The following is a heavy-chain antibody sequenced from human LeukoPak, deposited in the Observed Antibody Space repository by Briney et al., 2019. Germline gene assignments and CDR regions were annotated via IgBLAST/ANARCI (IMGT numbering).Heavy chain of an antibody. D-gene: IGHD2-21*02. V-gene: IGHV3-49*03. J-gene: IGHJ5*02. CDR2: IRGKAYGGTT. Sequence: GGSLRLSCTASGFTFGDYAMSWFRQAPGKGLEWVGFIRGKAYGGTTEYAASVKGRFTISRDDPKSIAYLQMNSLKTEDTAVYYCTRGCGGDCYDYFDPWGQGTLVTVSS. CDR3: TRGCGGDCYDYFDP. CDR1: GFTFGDYA.